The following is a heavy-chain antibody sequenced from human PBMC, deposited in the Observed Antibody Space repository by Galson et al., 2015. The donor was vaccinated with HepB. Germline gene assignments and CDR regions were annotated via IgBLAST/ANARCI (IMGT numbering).Heavy chain of an antibody. V-gene: IGHV3-66*01. Sequence: SLRLSCAASGFTVSSNYMSWVRQAPGKGLEWVSVIYSGGSTYYADSVKGRFTISGDNSKNTLYLQMNSLRAEDTAVYYCARSGALWFGELCGMDVWGQGTTVTVSS. CDR3: ARSGALWFGELCGMDV. J-gene: IGHJ6*02. CDR1: GFTVSSNY. D-gene: IGHD3-10*01. CDR2: IYSGGST.